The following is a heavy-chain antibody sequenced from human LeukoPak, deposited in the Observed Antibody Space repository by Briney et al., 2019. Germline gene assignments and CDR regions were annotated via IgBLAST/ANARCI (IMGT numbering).Heavy chain of an antibody. D-gene: IGHD6-13*01. Sequence: SETLSLTCTVSGGSISSYYWSWIRQPAGKGLEWIGRIYTSGGTNYNPSLKSRVTMSVDTSKNQFSLKLSSVTAADTAVYYCARVGRYSRKYAFDIWGQGTMVTVSS. J-gene: IGHJ3*02. CDR3: ARVGRYSRKYAFDI. CDR2: IYTSGGT. CDR1: GGSISSYY. V-gene: IGHV4-4*07.